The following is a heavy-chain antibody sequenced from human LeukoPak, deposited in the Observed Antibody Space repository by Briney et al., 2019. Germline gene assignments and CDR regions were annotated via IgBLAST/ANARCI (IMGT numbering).Heavy chain of an antibody. V-gene: IGHV3-23*01. CDR2: ISDSGGRT. D-gene: IGHD3-3*01. Sequence: GGSLRLSCAASGFTFSSYAMSWVRQAPGKGLEWVSAISDSGGRTYYADSVKGRFTISRDNSKNTLFLQMNSLRAEDTAVYYCAKDTSSGRITIFGVVIRYFEYWGQGTLVTVSS. J-gene: IGHJ4*02. CDR3: AKDTSSGRITIFGVVIRYFEY. CDR1: GFTFSSYA.